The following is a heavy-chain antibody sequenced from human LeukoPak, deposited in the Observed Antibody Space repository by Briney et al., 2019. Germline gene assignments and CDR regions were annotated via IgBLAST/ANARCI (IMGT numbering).Heavy chain of an antibody. J-gene: IGHJ4*02. D-gene: IGHD2-15*01. CDR1: GGSISSGGYS. Sequence: SQTLSLTCAVSGGSISSGGYSWSWIRQPPGKGLEWIGYIYHSGSTCYSPSVKSRVTISVDTSKNQFSLKLSSVTAADTAVYYCARWDGSSPGFCYWGQGTLVTVSS. CDR2: IYHSGST. V-gene: IGHV4-30-2*05. CDR3: ARWDGSSPGFCY.